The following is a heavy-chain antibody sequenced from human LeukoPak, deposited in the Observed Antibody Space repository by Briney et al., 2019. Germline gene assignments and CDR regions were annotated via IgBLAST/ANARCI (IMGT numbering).Heavy chain of an antibody. D-gene: IGHD1-26*01. CDR2: ITSSGRSI. CDR3: ARATWDGGHFFDY. J-gene: IGHJ4*02. V-gene: IGHV3-48*03. CDR1: GFTFSTYE. Sequence: PGGSLRLSCSASGFTFSTYEMNWVRQAPGKGLEWVSNITSSGRSIYYADSVRGRFTVSRDNAKNSLYLQMSSLRAEDTGIYYCARATWDGGHFFDYWGQGTLVTVS.